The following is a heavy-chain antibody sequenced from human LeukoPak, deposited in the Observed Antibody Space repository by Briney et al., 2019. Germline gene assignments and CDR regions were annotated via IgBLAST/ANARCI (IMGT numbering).Heavy chain of an antibody. D-gene: IGHD5-18*01. CDR1: GGSISSSSYY. Sequence: SETLSLTCTVSGGSISSSSYYWGWIRQPPGKGLEWIGSIYYSGSTYYNPSLKSRVTISVDTSKNQFSLKLSSVTAADTAVYYCARGTRRYSYGYRWFDPWGQGTLVTVSS. V-gene: IGHV4-39*07. CDR3: ARGTRRYSYGYRWFDP. CDR2: IYYSGST. J-gene: IGHJ5*02.